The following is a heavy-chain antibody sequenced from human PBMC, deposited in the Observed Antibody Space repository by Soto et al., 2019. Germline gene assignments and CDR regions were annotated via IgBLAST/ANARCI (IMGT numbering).Heavy chain of an antibody. CDR2: IKDDGSEK. CDR1: EFTFNTYW. D-gene: IGHD6-19*01. CDR3: ARDWGTPGRGSAVGYYYHYGMDV. Sequence: EVQLVESGGGLVQPGGSLRLSCLASEFTFNTYWMNWVRQAPGRGLEWVANIKDDGSEKNYVDSVKGRFTISRDNAKNSVYSQMNRLRGEDTAVYFCARDWGTPGRGSAVGYYYHYGMDVWGQGTTVTVSS. V-gene: IGHV3-7*05. J-gene: IGHJ6*02.